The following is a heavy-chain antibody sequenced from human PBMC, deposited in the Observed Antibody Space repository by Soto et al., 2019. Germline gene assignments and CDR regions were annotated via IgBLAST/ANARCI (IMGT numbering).Heavy chain of an antibody. V-gene: IGHV3-23*01. CDR3: AKGAPPAGLDYYDYQTYYYGMDV. CDR1: GFTFSSYA. D-gene: IGHD3-22*01. CDR2: ISGSGGST. J-gene: IGHJ6*02. Sequence: EVQLLESGGGLVQPGGSLRLSCAASGFTFSSYAMSWVRQAPGKGLEWVSAISGSGGSTYYADSVKGRFTISRDNSKNTVDLQMTSLRAEDTAVYYCAKGAPPAGLDYYDYQTYYYGMDVWGQGTTVTVSS.